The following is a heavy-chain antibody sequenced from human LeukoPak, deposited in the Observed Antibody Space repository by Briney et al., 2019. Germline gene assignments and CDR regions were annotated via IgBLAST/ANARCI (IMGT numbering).Heavy chain of an antibody. CDR1: GGTFSSYA. D-gene: IGHD2-15*01. CDR3: ARGYCSGGSCYAYAFDI. V-gene: IGHV1-69*06. Sequence: ASVKVSCKASGGTFSSYAISWVRRAPGQGLEWMGGIIPIFGTANYAQKFQGRVTITADKSTSTAYMELSSLRSEDTAVYYCARGYCSGGSCYAYAFDIWGQGTMVTVSS. J-gene: IGHJ3*02. CDR2: IIPIFGTA.